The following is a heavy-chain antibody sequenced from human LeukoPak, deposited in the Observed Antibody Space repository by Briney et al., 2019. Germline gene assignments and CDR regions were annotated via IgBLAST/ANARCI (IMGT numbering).Heavy chain of an antibody. V-gene: IGHV1-69*13. CDR3: ARNIVVVPAAEPILNMDV. CDR2: IIPIVGTA. J-gene: IGHJ6*03. CDR1: GGTFSSYA. Sequence: GASVKVSCKASGGTFSSYAISWVRQAPGQGLEWMGGIIPIVGTANYAQKFQGRVTITADESTSTAYMELSSLRSEDTAVYYCARNIVVVPAAEPILNMDVWGKGTTVTVSS. D-gene: IGHD2-2*01.